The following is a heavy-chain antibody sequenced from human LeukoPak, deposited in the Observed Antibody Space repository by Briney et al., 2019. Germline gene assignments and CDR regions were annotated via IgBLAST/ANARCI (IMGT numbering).Heavy chain of an antibody. Sequence: SETLSLTCTVPGGSISSGGYYWSWIRQHPGKGLEWIGYIYYSGSTYYNPSLKSRVTISVDTSKNQFSLKLSSVTAADTAVYYCARRTTVTTEGKYYFDYWGQGTLVTVSS. CDR2: IYYSGST. J-gene: IGHJ4*02. CDR3: ARRTTVTTEGKYYFDY. D-gene: IGHD4-17*01. CDR1: GGSISSGGYY. V-gene: IGHV4-31*03.